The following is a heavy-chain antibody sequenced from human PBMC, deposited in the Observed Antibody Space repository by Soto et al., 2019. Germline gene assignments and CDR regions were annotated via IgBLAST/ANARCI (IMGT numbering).Heavy chain of an antibody. CDR1: GYTFATST. V-gene: IGHV1-18*01. D-gene: IGHD4-17*01. Sequence: QLPLVQSGPEAKKPGASVTVSCKHSGYTFATSTISWLRQAPGQGPEWMGWIKAYSGNTNYAQKLQGRFTMTTDTSTSTAYMELRSLTPYDPAIYYCAIADYGDDDYWGQGTLVTVSS. J-gene: IGHJ4*02. CDR3: AIADYGDDDY. CDR2: IKAYSGNT.